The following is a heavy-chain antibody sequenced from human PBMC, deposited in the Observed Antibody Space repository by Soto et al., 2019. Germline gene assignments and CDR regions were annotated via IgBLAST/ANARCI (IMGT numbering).Heavy chain of an antibody. CDR3: ASSPHQYCSGGSCSAFDY. J-gene: IGHJ4*02. Sequence: SVKVSCKASGGTFSSYAISWVRQAPGQGLEWMGGIIPIFGTANYAQKFQGRVTITADESTSTAYMELSSLRSEDTAVYYCASSPHQYCSGGSCSAFDYWGQGTLVTVSS. V-gene: IGHV1-69*13. D-gene: IGHD2-15*01. CDR1: GGTFSSYA. CDR2: IIPIFGTA.